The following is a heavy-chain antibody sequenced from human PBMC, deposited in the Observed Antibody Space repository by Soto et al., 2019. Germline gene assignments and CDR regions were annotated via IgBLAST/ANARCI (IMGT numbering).Heavy chain of an antibody. CDR3: ARGLRFLEWLPHDY. Sequence: HPGGSLRLSCAASGFTFSSYWMSWVRQAPGKGLEWVANIKQDGSEKYYVDSVKGRFTISRDNAKNSLYLQMNSLRAEDTAVYYCARGLRFLEWLPHDYWGQGTLVTVSS. CDR1: GFTFSSYW. CDR2: IKQDGSEK. V-gene: IGHV3-7*03. D-gene: IGHD3-3*01. J-gene: IGHJ4*02.